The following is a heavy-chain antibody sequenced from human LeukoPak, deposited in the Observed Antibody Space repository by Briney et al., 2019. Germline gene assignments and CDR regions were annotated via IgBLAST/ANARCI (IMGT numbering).Heavy chain of an antibody. Sequence: GGSLRLSCAASGFTVSSNYMSWVRQAPGKGLEWVSVIYSGGSTYYADSVKGRFTFSRDNSKNTLYLQMNSLGAEDTAVYYCASYGSRLVFDYWGQGTLVTVSS. CDR1: GFTVSSNY. J-gene: IGHJ4*02. D-gene: IGHD3-10*01. V-gene: IGHV3-66*01. CDR3: ASYGSRLVFDY. CDR2: IYSGGST.